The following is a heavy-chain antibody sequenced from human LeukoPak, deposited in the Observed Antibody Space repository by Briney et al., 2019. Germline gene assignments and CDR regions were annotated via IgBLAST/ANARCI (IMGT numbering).Heavy chain of an antibody. CDR3: ARDLAAGSDC. Sequence: DWVSYMTGIGTATDYADSVKGRFTISRDNTKNSLYLQMNSLRAEDTAIYYCARDLAAGSDCWGQGTLVTVSS. D-gene: IGHD6-13*01. V-gene: IGHV3-11*04. CDR2: MTGIGTAT. J-gene: IGHJ4*02.